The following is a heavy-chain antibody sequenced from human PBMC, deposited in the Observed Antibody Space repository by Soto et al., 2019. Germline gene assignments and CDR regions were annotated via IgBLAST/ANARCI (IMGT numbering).Heavy chain of an antibody. D-gene: IGHD5-12*01. J-gene: IGHJ6*02. Sequence: PSETLSLTCAVYGGSLSGYYWSWIRQPPGKGLEWIGEINHSGSTNYNPSLKSRVTISVDTSKNQFSLKLSSVTAADTAVYYCARPSYGLRPYYYYYYGMDVWGQVTTFTVS. CDR3: ARPSYGLRPYYYYYYGMDV. CDR1: GGSLSGYY. V-gene: IGHV4-34*01. CDR2: INHSGST.